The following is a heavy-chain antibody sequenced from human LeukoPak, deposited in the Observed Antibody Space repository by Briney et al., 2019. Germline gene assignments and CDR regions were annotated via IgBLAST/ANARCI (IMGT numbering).Heavy chain of an antibody. D-gene: IGHD2-15*01. CDR2: IYPGDSDT. V-gene: IGHV5-51*01. J-gene: IGHJ3*02. Sequence: GAALKISFKGCGCSFISYWIGWVRAMPGKGLAGMGIIYPGDSDTRYSPSFQGQVTISADKYISTAYLQWSSLKASDTAMYYCARPSLYGLRFAFDIWGQGTMVTVSS. CDR3: ARPSLYGLRFAFDI. CDR1: GCSFISYW.